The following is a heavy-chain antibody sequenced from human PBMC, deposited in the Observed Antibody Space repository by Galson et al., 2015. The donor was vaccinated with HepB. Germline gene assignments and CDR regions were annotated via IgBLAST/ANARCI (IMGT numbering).Heavy chain of an antibody. CDR1: GFTFRRYA. J-gene: IGHJ6*02. Sequence: SLRLSCAASGFTFRRYAMSWVRQAPGKGLEWVSGISGNGGYSYYADSVKGRFTISRDNSKNTLYLQMNSLRAEDTAVYYCAKSKGDISDIPNYYYYGMDVWGQGTTVTVSS. V-gene: IGHV3-23*01. CDR2: ISGNGGYS. D-gene: IGHD6-19*01. CDR3: AKSKGDISDIPNYYYYGMDV.